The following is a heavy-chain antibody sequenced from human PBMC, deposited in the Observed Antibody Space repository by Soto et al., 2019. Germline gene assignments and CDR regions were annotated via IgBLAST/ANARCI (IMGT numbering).Heavy chain of an antibody. J-gene: IGHJ4*02. Sequence: GGSLRLFCAASGCTFGSYGVSWIRQAPGKGLEWVSAISGSGGSTYYADSVKGRFTISRDNSKNTLYLQMNSLRAEDTAVYYCAKDRDGSVGHDYWGQGTLVTVSS. CDR2: ISGSGGST. CDR1: GCTFGSYG. D-gene: IGHD2-21*01. CDR3: AKDRDGSVGHDY. V-gene: IGHV3-23*01.